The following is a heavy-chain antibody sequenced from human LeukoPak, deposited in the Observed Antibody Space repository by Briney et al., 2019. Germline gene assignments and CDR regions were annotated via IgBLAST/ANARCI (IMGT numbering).Heavy chain of an antibody. Sequence: SETLSLTCAVYGGSFSGYYWSWIRQPPGKGLEWIGEINHSGSTNYSPSLKSRVTISVDTSKNQFSLKLSSVTAADTAVYYCARGGWLSRSATFDYWGQGTLVTVSS. J-gene: IGHJ4*02. CDR2: INHSGST. CDR3: ARGGWLSRSATFDY. CDR1: GGSFSGYY. D-gene: IGHD3-9*01. V-gene: IGHV4-34*01.